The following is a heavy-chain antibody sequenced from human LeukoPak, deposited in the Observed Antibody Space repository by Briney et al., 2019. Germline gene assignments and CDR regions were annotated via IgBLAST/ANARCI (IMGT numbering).Heavy chain of an antibody. J-gene: IGHJ4*02. CDR3: ARGEMAITFDY. Sequence: EASVKVSCKASGYTFTGYYIHWVRQAPGQGLEWMGWINPNSGGTNYAQKFQGRVTMTRDTSISTAYMELSRLISDDTAVYYCARGEMAITFDYWGQGTLVTVSS. V-gene: IGHV1-2*02. CDR1: GYTFTGYY. CDR2: INPNSGGT. D-gene: IGHD5-24*01.